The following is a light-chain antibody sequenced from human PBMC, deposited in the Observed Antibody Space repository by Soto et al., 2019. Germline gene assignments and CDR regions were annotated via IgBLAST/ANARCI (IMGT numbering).Light chain of an antibody. CDR2: DAS. CDR1: QNINNY. Sequence: DIQMTQSPSSLSASVGNRVTITCQASQNINNYLNWYQQKPGRAPKLLIYDASNLEAGVPSRFSGSGSGTEFTLTISSLQPEDFATYSCQQYYISWSFGQGTKVDIK. V-gene: IGKV1-33*01. J-gene: IGKJ1*01. CDR3: QQYYISWS.